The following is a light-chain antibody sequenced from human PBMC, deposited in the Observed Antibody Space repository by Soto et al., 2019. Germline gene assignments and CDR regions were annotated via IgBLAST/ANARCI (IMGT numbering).Light chain of an antibody. CDR2: KAS. CDR1: QSVSNW. Sequence: DIQMTQSPSTLSAPVGDRVTITCRASQSVSNWLAWYQQKPGKAPKLLIYKASNLESGVPSRFSGSGSGTEFTLTISSLQPDDFATYYCQQYNRYSSFGQGTKLEIK. V-gene: IGKV1-5*03. J-gene: IGKJ2*01. CDR3: QQYNRYSS.